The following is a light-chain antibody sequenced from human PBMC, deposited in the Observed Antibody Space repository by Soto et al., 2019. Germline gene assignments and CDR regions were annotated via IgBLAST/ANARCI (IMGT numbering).Light chain of an antibody. CDR1: SSDVGAYDY. J-gene: IGLJ1*01. Sequence: QSALTQPPSASGSPGQSVTISCTGTSSDVGAYDYVSWYQQHPGEAPKLMIYEVTKRPSGVPDRFSGSKSGNTASLTVSGPQAEDGANYYCSSYANTNNFVFGTGTKVTAL. V-gene: IGLV2-8*01. CDR3: SSYANTNNFV. CDR2: EVT.